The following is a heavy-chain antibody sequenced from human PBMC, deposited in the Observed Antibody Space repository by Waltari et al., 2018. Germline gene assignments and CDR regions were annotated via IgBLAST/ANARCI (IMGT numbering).Heavy chain of an antibody. CDR2: ISNDGNTK. CDR3: ARDSDCGGDCYLHYFDY. CDR1: GCPFRNNG. V-gene: IGHV3-30*03. Sequence: QIQLIQFGGGVVQPGRSLRLSCGASGCPFRNNGLRWARQAPGKGLEGVAVISNDGNTKYYAGSVKGRFTISRDNSKNTLYLQMDSLRAEDTAIYYCARDSDCGGDCYLHYFDYWGQGTLVTVSS. J-gene: IGHJ4*02. D-gene: IGHD2-21*02.